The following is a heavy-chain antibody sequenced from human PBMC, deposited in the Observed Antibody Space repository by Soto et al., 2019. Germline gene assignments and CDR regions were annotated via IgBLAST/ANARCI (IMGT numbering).Heavy chain of an antibody. CDR1: GGTFSSYA. CDR2: IIPIFGTA. D-gene: IGHD3-22*01. V-gene: IGHV1-69*06. CDR3: ARDVNYYDSSGYYYYYYGMGV. J-gene: IGHJ6*02. Sequence: GASVKVSCKASGGTFSSYAISWVRQAPGQGLEWMGGIIPIFGTANYAQKFQGRVTITADKSTSTAYMELSSLRSEDTAVYYCARDVNYYDSSGYYYYYYGMGVWGQGTTVTVSS.